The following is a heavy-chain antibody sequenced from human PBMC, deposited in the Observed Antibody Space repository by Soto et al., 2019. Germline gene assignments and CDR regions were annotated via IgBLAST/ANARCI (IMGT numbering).Heavy chain of an antibody. CDR1: GFTFSSYA. CDR3: AKDSTSGSFRKRYYFDY. J-gene: IGHJ4*02. CDR2: ISGSGGST. D-gene: IGHD1-26*01. V-gene: IGHV3-23*01. Sequence: GGSLRLSCAASGFTFSSYAMSWVRQAPGKGLEWVSAISGSGGSTYYADSVKGRFTISRDNSKNTLYLQMNSLRAEDTAVYYCAKDSTSGSFRKRYYFDYWGQGTLVTVSS.